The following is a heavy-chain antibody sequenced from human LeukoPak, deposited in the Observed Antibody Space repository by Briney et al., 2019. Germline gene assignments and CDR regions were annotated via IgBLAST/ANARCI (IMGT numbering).Heavy chain of an antibody. D-gene: IGHD6-19*01. CDR3: ARGAISSGWYFDY. V-gene: IGHV4-34*01. J-gene: IGHJ4*02. Sequence: SETLSLTCAVYGGSFSGYYWSWIRQPSGKGLEWIGEINHSGSTNYNPSLKSRVTISVDTSKNQFSLKLSSVTAADTAVYYCARGAISSGWYFDYWGQGTLVTVSS. CDR2: INHSGST. CDR1: GGSFSGYY.